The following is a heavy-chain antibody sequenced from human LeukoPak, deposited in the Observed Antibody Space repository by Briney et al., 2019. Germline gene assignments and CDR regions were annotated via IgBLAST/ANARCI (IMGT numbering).Heavy chain of an antibody. CDR2: IDNGGGST. D-gene: IGHD2-15*01. J-gene: IGHJ6*03. CDR1: GFTFSSYA. CDR3: AKIPRGGYMDV. V-gene: IGHV3-23*01. Sequence: GGSLRLSCAVSGFTFSSYAMSWVRQAPGKGLEWVSAIDNGGGSTNYADSVKGRFTISRDNSKSTLYLQMNSLRAEDTAVYYCAKIPRGGYMDVWGKGTTVTVSS.